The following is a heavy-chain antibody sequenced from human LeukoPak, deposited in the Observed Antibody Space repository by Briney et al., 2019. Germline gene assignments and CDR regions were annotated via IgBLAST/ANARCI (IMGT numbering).Heavy chain of an antibody. J-gene: IGHJ4*02. V-gene: IGHV3-30-3*01. Sequence: PGRSLRLSCAASGFTFSSYAMHWVRQAPSKGLEWVAVISYDGSNKYYADSVKGRFTISRDNSKNTLYLQMNSLRAEDTAVYYCARDKNWGYDSSGYYVYWGQGTLVTVSS. CDR2: ISYDGSNK. D-gene: IGHD3-22*01. CDR1: GFTFSSYA. CDR3: ARDKNWGYDSSGYYVY.